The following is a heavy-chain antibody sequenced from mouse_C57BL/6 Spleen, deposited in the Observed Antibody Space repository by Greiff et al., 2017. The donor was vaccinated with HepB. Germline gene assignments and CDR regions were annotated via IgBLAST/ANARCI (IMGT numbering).Heavy chain of an antibody. Sequence: QVQLQQSGAELARPGASVKLSCKASGYTFTSYGISWVKQRTGQGLEWIGEIYPRSGNTYYNEKFKGKATLTADKSSSTAYMELRSLTSEDSAVYFCARRRDYGSSYSWFAYWGQGTLVTVSA. D-gene: IGHD1-1*01. J-gene: IGHJ3*01. CDR2: IYPRSGNT. V-gene: IGHV1-81*01. CDR3: ARRRDYGSSYSWFAY. CDR1: GYTFTSYG.